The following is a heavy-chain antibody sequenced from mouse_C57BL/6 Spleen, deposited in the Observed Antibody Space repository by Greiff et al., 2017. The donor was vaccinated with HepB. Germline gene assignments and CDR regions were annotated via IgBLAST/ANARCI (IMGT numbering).Heavy chain of an antibody. CDR2: IYPGSGST. CDR3: ARGGKITTVPIDY. V-gene: IGHV1-55*01. Sequence: QVQLQQPGAELVKPGASVKMSCKASGYTFTSYWITWVKQRPGQGLEWIGDIYPGSGSTNYNEKFKSKATLTVDKTASTAYMQLSSLTSEDSAVYYCARGGKITTVPIDYWGQGTTLTVAS. CDR1: GYTFTSYW. D-gene: IGHD1-1*01. J-gene: IGHJ2*01.